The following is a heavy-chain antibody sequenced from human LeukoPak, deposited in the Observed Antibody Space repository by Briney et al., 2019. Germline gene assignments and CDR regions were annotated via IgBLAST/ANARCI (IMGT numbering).Heavy chain of an antibody. CDR2: INHSGST. Sequence: SETLSLTCAVYGGSFSGYYWSWIRQPPGKGLEWIGEINHSGSTNYNPSLKSRVTISVDTSKNQFSLKLSSVTAADTAVYYCARGGRRSSSSVVFDYWGQGTLGTVSS. V-gene: IGHV4-34*01. J-gene: IGHJ4*02. D-gene: IGHD6-6*01. CDR3: ARGGRRSSSSVVFDY. CDR1: GGSFSGYY.